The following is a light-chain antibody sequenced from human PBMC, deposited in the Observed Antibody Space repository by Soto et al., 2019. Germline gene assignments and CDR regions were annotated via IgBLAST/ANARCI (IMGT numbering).Light chain of an antibody. J-gene: IGLJ1*01. CDR2: EIN. CDR1: RSDIGGSNF. V-gene: IGLV2-8*01. Sequence: QSGMSQPPSASVSPGSSFTISCTGTRSDIGGSNFVSWYQQHPGEAPKLLIFEINKRPSGVPGRFSGSKSGNTASLTVSGLQAEDEADYYCGSYAGNDNSVFGTGTKV. CDR3: GSYAGNDNSV.